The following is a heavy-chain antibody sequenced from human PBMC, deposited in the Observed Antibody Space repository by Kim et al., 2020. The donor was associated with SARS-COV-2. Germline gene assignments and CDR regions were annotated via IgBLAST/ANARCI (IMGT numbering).Heavy chain of an antibody. CDR3: ARAQELDY. Sequence: GNTKYSQRFQGRGTFTRDTSATTAYMELSRLTSEDTAVYYCARAQELDYWGQGTLVIVSS. J-gene: IGHJ4*02. D-gene: IGHD1-7*01. V-gene: IGHV1-3*01. CDR2: GNT.